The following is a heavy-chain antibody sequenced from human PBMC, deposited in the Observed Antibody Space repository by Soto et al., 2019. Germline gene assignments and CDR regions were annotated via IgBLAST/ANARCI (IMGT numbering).Heavy chain of an antibody. D-gene: IGHD6-6*01. CDR3: ARYSSSAPDYYYYYMDV. J-gene: IGHJ6*03. CDR2: IYYSGST. CDR1: GGSISSYY. V-gene: IGHV4-59*01. Sequence: QVQLQESGPGLVKPSETPSLTCTVSGGSISSYYWSWIRQPPGKGLEWIGYIYYSGSTNYNPSLKSRVTISVDTSKNQFSLKLSSVTAADTAVYYCARYSSSAPDYYYYYMDVWGKGTTVTVSS.